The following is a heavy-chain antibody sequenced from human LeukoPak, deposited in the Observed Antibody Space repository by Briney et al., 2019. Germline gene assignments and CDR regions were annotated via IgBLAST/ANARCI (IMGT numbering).Heavy chain of an antibody. J-gene: IGHJ4*02. D-gene: IGHD3-3*01. CDR1: GGSISSYY. CDR2: IYYSGST. Sequence: SEALSLTCTVSGGSISSYYWSWIRQPPGKGLEWIGYIYYSGSTNYNPSLKSRVTISVDTSKNQFSLKLSSVTAADTAVYYCARQAEAIQFDYWGQGTLVTVSS. V-gene: IGHV4-59*01. CDR3: ARQAEAIQFDY.